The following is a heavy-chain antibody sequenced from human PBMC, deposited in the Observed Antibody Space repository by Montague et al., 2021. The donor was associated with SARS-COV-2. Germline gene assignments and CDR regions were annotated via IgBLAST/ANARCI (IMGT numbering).Heavy chain of an antibody. CDR2: ISYEGSIT. D-gene: IGHD3-3*01. J-gene: IGHJ6*02. CDR1: GFTFNNYA. V-gene: IGHV3-30*04. CDR3: ARAQIFEMVTLYHGMDV. Sequence: SLRLSCAASGFTFNNYAMHWVRQAPGKGLEWVALISYEGSITHYTDSPKGRFTISRDSSKNTLYLQMKSLRVEDTAVYYCARAQIFEMVTLYHGMDVWGQGTTVTVSS.